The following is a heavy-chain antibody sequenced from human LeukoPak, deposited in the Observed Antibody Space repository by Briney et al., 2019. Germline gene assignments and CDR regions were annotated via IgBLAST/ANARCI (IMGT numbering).Heavy chain of an antibody. J-gene: IGHJ4*02. CDR3: ARQYAL. CDR1: GGSFTNYY. CDR2: INHSGST. Sequence: SETLSLTCAVYGGSFTNYYWSWIRQPPGKGLEWIGEINHSGSTKYNPSLQSRVTISVGTSKNQFSLSLSSVTAADTAVYYCARQYALWGQGTLVTVSS. V-gene: IGHV4-34*01. D-gene: IGHD2-2*01.